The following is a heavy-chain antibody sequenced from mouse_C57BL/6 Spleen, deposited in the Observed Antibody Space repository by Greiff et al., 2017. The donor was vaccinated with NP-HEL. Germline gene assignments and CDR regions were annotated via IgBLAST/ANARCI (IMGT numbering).Heavy chain of an antibody. CDR2: IDPSDSYT. Sequence: VQLQQPGAELVKPGASVKLSCKASGYTFTSYWMQWVKQRPGQGLEWIGEIDPSDSYTNYNQKFKGKATLTVDTSSSTAYMQLSSLTSEDSAVYYCARRRNAMDYWGQGTSVTVSS. CDR1: GYTFTSYW. J-gene: IGHJ4*01. V-gene: IGHV1-50*01. CDR3: ARRRNAMDY.